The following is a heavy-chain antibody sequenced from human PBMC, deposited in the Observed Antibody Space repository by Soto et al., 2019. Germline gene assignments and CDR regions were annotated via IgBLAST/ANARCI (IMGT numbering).Heavy chain of an antibody. CDR1: GYTFTSYY. CDR3: ARDFTMPRGIIENNWFDP. J-gene: IGHJ5*02. Sequence: GASVKVSCKASGYTFTSYYMHWVRQAPGQGLEWMGIINPSDGSTSYTQKFQGRVTMTRDTSTSTVYMELSSLRSEDTAVYYCARDFTMPRGIIENNWFDPWGPGTLVTLSS. CDR2: INPSDGST. V-gene: IGHV1-46*01. D-gene: IGHD3-10*01.